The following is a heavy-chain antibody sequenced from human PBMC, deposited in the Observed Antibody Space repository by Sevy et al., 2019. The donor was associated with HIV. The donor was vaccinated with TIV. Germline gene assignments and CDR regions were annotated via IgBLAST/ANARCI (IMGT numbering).Heavy chain of an antibody. CDR3: AKDYCIGNDCFLGWFDP. D-gene: IGHD2-15*01. CDR2: IGHDGNKY. Sequence: GGSLRLSCAASGFTLSSVGIHWVRLTPGTGLEWLAFIGHDGNKYFYGASVKGRITTSRENSKNTVSLQVNSLRVEDTAIYYCAKDYCIGNDCFLGWFDPRGQGTVVTVSS. V-gene: IGHV3-30*02. CDR1: GFTLSSVG. J-gene: IGHJ5*02.